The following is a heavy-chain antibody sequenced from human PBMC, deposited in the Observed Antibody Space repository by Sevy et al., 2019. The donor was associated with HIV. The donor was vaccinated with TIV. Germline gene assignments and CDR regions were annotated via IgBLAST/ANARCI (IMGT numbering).Heavy chain of an antibody. CDR2: INGRGGST. CDR3: ARPSPRIAAAACAFYDH. V-gene: IGHV3-23*01. D-gene: IGHD6-13*01. CDR1: GYSFSSYA. Sequence: EGSLRLSCVVSGYSFSSYAISWVRQAPGKGLEWVSTINGRGGSTYYADSVKGRFTISRDNPKNTLFLQMINLRVDDTAIYYCARPSPRIAAAACAFYDHWGQGTLVTVSS. J-gene: IGHJ5*02.